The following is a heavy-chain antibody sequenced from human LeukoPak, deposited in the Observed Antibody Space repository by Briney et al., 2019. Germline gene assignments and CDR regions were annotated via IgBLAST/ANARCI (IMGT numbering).Heavy chain of an antibody. CDR2: IYYSGST. D-gene: IGHD3-3*01. J-gene: IGHJ6*02. V-gene: IGHV4-30-4*01. Sequence: PSETLSLTCTVSGGSISSGDYYWSWIRQPPGKGLEWIGYIYYSGSTYYNPSLKSRVTISVDTSKNQFSLKLSSVTAADTAVYYCAIHGYYDFWSGYYLGGDYYYGMDVWGQGTTVTVSS. CDR3: AIHGYYDFWSGYYLGGDYYYGMDV. CDR1: GGSISSGDYY.